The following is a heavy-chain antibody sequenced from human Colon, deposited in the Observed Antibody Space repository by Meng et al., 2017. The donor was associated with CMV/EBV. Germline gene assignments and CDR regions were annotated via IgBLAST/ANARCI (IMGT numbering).Heavy chain of an antibody. Sequence: ASVKVSCQASGFTFSDYFIHWVRQAPGQGLEWVGWINANSGATTSARSFQGRVTMTRDTSITTAYMQLTTLTSDDTAVYYCAREPFLYSGIIYGADYWGQGTLVTVSS. CDR1: GFTFSDYF. CDR2: INANSGAT. CDR3: AREPFLYSGIIYGADY. D-gene: IGHD1-26*01. J-gene: IGHJ4*02. V-gene: IGHV1-2*02.